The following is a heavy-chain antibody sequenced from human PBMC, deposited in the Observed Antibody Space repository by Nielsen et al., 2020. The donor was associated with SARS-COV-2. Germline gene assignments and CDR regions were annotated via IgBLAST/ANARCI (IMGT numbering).Heavy chain of an antibody. J-gene: IGHJ6*02. CDR3: ARGGGGMDV. CDR2: IYSDGST. Sequence: GESLKITCAAPGFTVSRYNMNWVRQAPGKGLEWVSIIYSDGSTYYAGSVKGRLTIFRDNSKNTLYLQMNSLRAEDTAVYYCARGGGGMDVWGQGTTDNVSS. V-gene: IGHV3-53*01. CDR1: GFTVSRYN. D-gene: IGHD3-16*01.